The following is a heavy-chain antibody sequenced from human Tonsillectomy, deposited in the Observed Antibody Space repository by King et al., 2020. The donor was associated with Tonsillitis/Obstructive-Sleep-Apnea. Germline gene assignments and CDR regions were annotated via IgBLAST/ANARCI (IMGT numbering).Heavy chain of an antibody. CDR2: INHSGRT. V-gene: IGHV4-34*01. D-gene: IGHD3-3*01. Sequence: VQLQQWGAGLLKPSETLSLTCAVYGGSFSGYYWSWIRQPPGKGLEWIGEINHSGRTNYNPSLKSRVTISVDTSNNQFSLRLSSVTAADTAVYYCARGNPAFGVVSSYFDYWGQGTLVTVSS. CDR3: ARGNPAFGVVSSYFDY. CDR1: GGSFSGYY. J-gene: IGHJ4*02.